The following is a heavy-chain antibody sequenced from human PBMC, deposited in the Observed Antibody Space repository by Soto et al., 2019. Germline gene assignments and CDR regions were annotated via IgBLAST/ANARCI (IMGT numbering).Heavy chain of an antibody. CDR2: IGTSGGSI. Sequence: GGSLRLSCAASGFTFSAYIMNWVRQAPGKGLEWISSIGTSGGSIFYADSVRGRFTISRDNAKNSLHLQMNSLRAEDTAVYYCARSSISGDVRGQGTTVTGSS. D-gene: IGHD2-2*01. V-gene: IGHV3-21*01. CDR3: ARSSISGDV. J-gene: IGHJ6*02. CDR1: GFTFSAYI.